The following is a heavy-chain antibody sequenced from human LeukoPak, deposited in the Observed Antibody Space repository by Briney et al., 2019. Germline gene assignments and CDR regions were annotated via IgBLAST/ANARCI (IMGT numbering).Heavy chain of an antibody. V-gene: IGHV1-69*05. J-gene: IGHJ4*02. Sequence: ASVKVSCKASGGTFSSYAISWVRQAPGQGLEWMGGIIPIFGTANYAQKFQGRVTITTDESTSTAYMELSSLRSENTAVYYCAAKYYYDSSGYSYWGQGTLVTVSS. CDR3: AAKYYYDSSGYSY. D-gene: IGHD3-22*01. CDR2: IIPIFGTA. CDR1: GGTFSSYA.